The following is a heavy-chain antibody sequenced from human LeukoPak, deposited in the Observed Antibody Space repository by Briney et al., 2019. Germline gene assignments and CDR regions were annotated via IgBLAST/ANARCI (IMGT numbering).Heavy chain of an antibody. V-gene: IGHV5-51*01. J-gene: IGHJ4*02. CDR3: ARPRGHNYYDSSGSMAFDY. CDR2: IYPGDSDT. Sequence: GESLKISCKGSGYSFTSYWIGWVRQMPGKGLEWMGIIYPGDSDTRYSPSFQGQVTISADKSISTAYLQRSSLKASDTAMYYCARPRGHNYYDSSGSMAFDYWGQGTLVTVSS. D-gene: IGHD3-22*01. CDR1: GYSFTSYW.